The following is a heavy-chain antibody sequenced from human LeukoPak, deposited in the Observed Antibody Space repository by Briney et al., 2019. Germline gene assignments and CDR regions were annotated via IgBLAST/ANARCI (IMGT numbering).Heavy chain of an antibody. Sequence: PGGSLRLSCAASGFTFSNYAMSWVRQAPGKGLEWVSVISGSGDSTYYADSVKGRLTISRDNAKNTLYLQMNSVRVEDTAVYYCARDANDYGDDWSSDGLDVWGQGTTVSVSS. J-gene: IGHJ6*02. CDR3: ARDANDYGDDWSSDGLDV. V-gene: IGHV3-23*01. D-gene: IGHD4-17*01. CDR2: ISGSGDST. CDR1: GFTFSNYA.